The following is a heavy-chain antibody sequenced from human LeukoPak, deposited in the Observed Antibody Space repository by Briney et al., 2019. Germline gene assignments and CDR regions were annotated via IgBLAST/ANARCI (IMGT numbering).Heavy chain of an antibody. J-gene: IGHJ4*02. D-gene: IGHD1-1*01. Sequence: PSETLSLTCTVSGYSISSGYYWGWIRQPPGKGLEWIGSIYHSGSTYYNPSLKSRVTISVDTSKNQFSLKLSSVTAADTAVYYCALGYPRYFDYWGQGTLVTVSS. V-gene: IGHV4-38-2*02. CDR3: ALGYPRYFDY. CDR2: IYHSGST. CDR1: GYSISSGYY.